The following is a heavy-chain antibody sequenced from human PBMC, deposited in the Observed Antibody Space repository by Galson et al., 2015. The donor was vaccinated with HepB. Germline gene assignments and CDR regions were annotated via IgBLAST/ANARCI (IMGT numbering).Heavy chain of an antibody. Sequence: PALVKPTQTLTLTCTFSGFPLSTSGMCVSWIRQPPGKALEWLALIDWDDDKYYSTSLKTRLTISKDTSKNQVVLTMTNMDPVDTATYYCARMGEQWLVGPQVSGMDVWGQGTTVTVSS. V-gene: IGHV2-70*01. CDR1: GFPLSTSGMC. J-gene: IGHJ6*02. CDR2: IDWDDDK. CDR3: ARMGEQWLVGPQVSGMDV. D-gene: IGHD6-19*01.